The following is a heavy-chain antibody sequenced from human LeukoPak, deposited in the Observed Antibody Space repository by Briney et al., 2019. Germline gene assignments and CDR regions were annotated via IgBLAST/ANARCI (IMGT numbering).Heavy chain of an antibody. CDR3: ARDSGTHYGDTPGEFDY. D-gene: IGHD4-17*01. J-gene: IGHJ4*02. CDR2: IIPLLEET. V-gene: IGHV1-69*13. CDR1: GDSFESLA. Sequence: ASVKVSCKASGDSFESLAITWVRQAPGQGLEWMGGIIPLLEETNYAQKFQGRVTITADESTNTAYMELSSLTSDDTAVYYCARDSGTHYGDTPGEFDYWGQGTLVTVSS.